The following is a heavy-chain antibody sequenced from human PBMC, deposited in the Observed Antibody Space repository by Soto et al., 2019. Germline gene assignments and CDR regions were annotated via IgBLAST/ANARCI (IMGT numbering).Heavy chain of an antibody. D-gene: IGHD6-19*01. CDR2: IIPIFGTA. V-gene: IGHV1-69*13. Sequence: ASVKVSCKASGGTFSSYAISWVRQAPGQGLEWMGGIIPIFGTANYAQKFQGRVTITADESTSTAYMELSSLRSEDTAVYYCARGEVNEQWLAQGMDVWGQGTTVTVSS. CDR1: GGTFSSYA. CDR3: ARGEVNEQWLAQGMDV. J-gene: IGHJ6*02.